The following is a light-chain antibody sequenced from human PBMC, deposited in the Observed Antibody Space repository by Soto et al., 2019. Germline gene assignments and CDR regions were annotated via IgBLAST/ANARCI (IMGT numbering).Light chain of an antibody. CDR1: TSNIGNNY. V-gene: IGLV1-47*01. CDR2: RNN. Sequence: QSVLTQPPSASGTPGQRVTISCSGSTSNIGNNYAYWYQQLPGTAPKLLIYRNNQRPSGVPDRISGSKSGTSGFLVISGLRSEDEADYYCAAWDDSLSGVEFGGGTQLTVL. J-gene: IGLJ2*01. CDR3: AAWDDSLSGVE.